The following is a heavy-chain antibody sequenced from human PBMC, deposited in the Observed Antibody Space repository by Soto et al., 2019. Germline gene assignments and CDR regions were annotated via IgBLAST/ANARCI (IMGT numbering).Heavy chain of an antibody. CDR3: ARDWQYCSGGNCYSGAFDL. CDR1: GFTITRYS. V-gene: IGHV3-53*01. D-gene: IGHD2-15*01. J-gene: IGHJ3*01. Sequence: EVQLVESGGGVIQPGGSLRLSCAASGFTITRYSMSWVRQAPGKGLEWVSVIYAGGGTYLADSVKGRFTISRDNSKNTLYLQVNSLRAEDTAVYYCARDWQYCSGGNCYSGAFDLWGQGTMVTVSS. CDR2: IYAGGGT.